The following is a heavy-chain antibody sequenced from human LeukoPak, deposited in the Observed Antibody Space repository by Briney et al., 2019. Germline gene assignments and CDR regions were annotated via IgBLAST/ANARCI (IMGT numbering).Heavy chain of an antibody. J-gene: IGHJ5*02. CDR1: GYTFSSYA. Sequence: GGSLRLSCAASGYTFSSYAMNWVRQAPGKGLEWVSAISGSGASTFYADSVKGRFTISRDNSKNTLYLQMNNLRAEDTAVYYCAKDQQWLVRGRGATNWFDPWGQGTLVTVSS. D-gene: IGHD6-19*01. CDR3: AKDQQWLVRGRGATNWFDP. V-gene: IGHV3-23*01. CDR2: ISGSGAST.